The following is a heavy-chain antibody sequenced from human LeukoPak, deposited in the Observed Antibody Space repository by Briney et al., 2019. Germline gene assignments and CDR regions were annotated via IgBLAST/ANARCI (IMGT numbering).Heavy chain of an antibody. D-gene: IGHD2-15*01. V-gene: IGHV3-33*06. CDR1: GFIFSTYG. CDR2: IWYDGSQK. J-gene: IGHJ6*02. Sequence: GGSLRLSCAASGFIFSTYGLHWVRQSPGRGLEWVAVIWYDGSQKYYADSVKGRFTISRDNSKNTLFLQVNSLRAEDTAVYYCAKNLYCGGGSCYPSALGMDVWGQGTTVTVSS. CDR3: AKNLYCGGGSCYPSALGMDV.